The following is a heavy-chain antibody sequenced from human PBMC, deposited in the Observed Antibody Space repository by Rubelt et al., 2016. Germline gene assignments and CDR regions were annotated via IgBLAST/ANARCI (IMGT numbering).Heavy chain of an antibody. CDR1: SSYW. V-gene: IGHV3-74*01. CDR3: ATDCYGSGTRSCGMDV. Sequence: SSYWMHWVRQAPGKGLVWVSRINSDGSSTSYADSVKGRFTISRDNAKNTLYLQMNSLRAEDTAVYYCATDCYGSGTRSCGMDVWGQGTTVTVSS. J-gene: IGHJ6*02. D-gene: IGHD3-10*01. CDR2: INSDGSST.